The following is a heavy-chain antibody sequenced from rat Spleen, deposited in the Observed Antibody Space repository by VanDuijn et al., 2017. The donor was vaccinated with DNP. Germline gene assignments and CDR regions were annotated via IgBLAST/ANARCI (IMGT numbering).Heavy chain of an antibody. J-gene: IGHJ3*01. CDR1: GLNFNDYW. V-gene: IGHV4-2*01. D-gene: IGHD5-1*01. CDR2: IKEDSSII. CDR3: VTRGTGSDNWFAY. Sequence: EVKLVESGGGLVQPGRSLKLSCAASGLNFNDYWMGWVRQAPGKGLEWIGEIKEDSSIINHNPSLKDRFTISRDNAQNSLYLQMNNLGPEDTAIYYCVTRGTGSDNWFAYWGQGTLVTVSS.